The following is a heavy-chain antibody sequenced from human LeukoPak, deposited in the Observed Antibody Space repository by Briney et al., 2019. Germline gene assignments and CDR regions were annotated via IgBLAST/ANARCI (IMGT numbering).Heavy chain of an antibody. Sequence: SETLSLTCAVYDGSFSGYYWSWIRQPPGKGLEWIGEINHSGSTNYNPSLKSRVTISVDTSKNQFSLKLSSVTAADTAVYYCARVGLPYYYGSGSYSPASNAFDIWGQGTMVTVSS. CDR3: ARVGLPYYYGSGSYSPASNAFDI. J-gene: IGHJ3*02. V-gene: IGHV4-34*01. CDR1: DGSFSGYY. CDR2: INHSGST. D-gene: IGHD3-10*01.